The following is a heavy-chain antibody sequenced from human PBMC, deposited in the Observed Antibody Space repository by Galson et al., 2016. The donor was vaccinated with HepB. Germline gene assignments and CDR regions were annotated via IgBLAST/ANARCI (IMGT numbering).Heavy chain of an antibody. J-gene: IGHJ1*01. CDR1: RFSFSYAW. V-gene: IGHV3-15*01. D-gene: IGHD3-10*01. CDR2: IKSKNDGGTT. CDR3: TTDVGVLLWFGDANFQH. Sequence: SLRLSCAASRFSFSYAWMSWVRQAPGKGLEWVGCIKSKNDGGTTDYAAPVKGRFTISIDDSKNTLNLHMNSLKTQDTAMHYGTTDVGVLLWFGDANFQHWGQGTLVTVSS.